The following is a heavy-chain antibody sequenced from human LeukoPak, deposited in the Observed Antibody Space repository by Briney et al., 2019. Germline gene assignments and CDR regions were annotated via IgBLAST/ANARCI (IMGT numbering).Heavy chain of an antibody. V-gene: IGHV1-18*01. J-gene: IGHJ3*02. D-gene: IGHD3-22*01. CDR3: ARDATYDSSGYRAYDI. CDR1: GYTFTSYG. CDR2: ISAYNGNT. Sequence: ASVKVSCKASGYTFTSYGISWVRQAPGQGLEWMGWISAYNGNTNYAQKLQGRVTMTTDTSTSTAYMELRSLRSVDTAVYYCARDATYDSSGYRAYDIWGQGTMVTVSS.